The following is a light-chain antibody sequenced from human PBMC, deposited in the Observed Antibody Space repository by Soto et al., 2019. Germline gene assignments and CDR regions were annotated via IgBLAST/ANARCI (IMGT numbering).Light chain of an antibody. CDR2: LGS. J-gene: IGKJ2*01. CDR3: MQAVQAPLT. V-gene: IGKV2-28*01. CDR1: QSLLHYNGYNY. Sequence: DIVMTQSPVSLPVTPGEPASISCRSSQSLLHYNGYNYLDWYLQKPGQSPQLLIYLGSNRASGVPDRFSGSGSGTEFTLQINRVEAEDVGVYYCMQAVQAPLTFGLGTKLEIK.